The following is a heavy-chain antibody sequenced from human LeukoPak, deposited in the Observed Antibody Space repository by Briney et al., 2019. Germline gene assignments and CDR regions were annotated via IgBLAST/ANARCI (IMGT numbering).Heavy chain of an antibody. CDR2: MYYSGST. J-gene: IGHJ4*02. CDR1: GGSVSSYY. Sequence: SETLSLTCTVSGGSVSSYYWSWIRQPPGKGLEWIGYMYYSGSTNYNPSLKSRVTISIDTSKNQFSLKLNSVTAADTAVYYCAREGIAAADPFDYWGQGTLVTVSS. D-gene: IGHD6-13*01. CDR3: AREGIAAADPFDY. V-gene: IGHV4-59*02.